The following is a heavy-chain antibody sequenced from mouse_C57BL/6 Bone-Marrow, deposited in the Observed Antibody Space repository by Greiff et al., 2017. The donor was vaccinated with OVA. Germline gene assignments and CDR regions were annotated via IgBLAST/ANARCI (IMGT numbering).Heavy chain of an antibody. CDR2: IDPANGNT. CDR3: ARRDYYGSSLYYFDY. D-gene: IGHD1-1*01. V-gene: IGHV14-3*01. CDR1: GFNIKNTY. J-gene: IGHJ2*01. Sequence: VQLQQSVAELVRPGASVKLSCTASGFNIKNTYMHWVKQRPEQGLEWIGRIDPANGNTKYAPKFQGKATITADTSSNTAYLQLSSLTSEDTAIYYCARRDYYGSSLYYFDYWGQGTTLTVSS.